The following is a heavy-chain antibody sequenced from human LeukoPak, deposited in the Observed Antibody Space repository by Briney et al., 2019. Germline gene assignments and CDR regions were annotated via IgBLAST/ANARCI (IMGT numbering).Heavy chain of an antibody. Sequence: GGSLRLSCEASGFTFSSFAMTWVRQAPGKGLEWVSSITGSHGRTYNTDSVKGRFTISRDNSQNTLYLQMNSLRAEDTAVYYCTKDPNGDYVGAFDPWGQGALVTVSS. CDR1: GFTFSSFA. J-gene: IGHJ5*02. CDR2: ITGSHGRT. CDR3: TKDPNGDYVGAFDP. V-gene: IGHV3-23*01. D-gene: IGHD4-17*01.